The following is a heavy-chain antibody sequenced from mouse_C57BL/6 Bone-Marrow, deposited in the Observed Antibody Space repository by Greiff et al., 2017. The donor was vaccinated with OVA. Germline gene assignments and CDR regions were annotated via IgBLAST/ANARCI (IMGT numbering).Heavy chain of an antibody. CDR2: IYPGDGDT. CDR1: GYTFSTYW. CDR3: ARGAY. Sequence: QVQLKESGAELVKPGASVKISCKASGYTFSTYWMNWVKQRPGKGLEWIGQIYPGDGDTNYNGKFKGKATLTADKSSSTAYMQLSSLTSADSAVYFCARGAYWGQVTLVTVSS. V-gene: IGHV1-80*01. J-gene: IGHJ3*01.